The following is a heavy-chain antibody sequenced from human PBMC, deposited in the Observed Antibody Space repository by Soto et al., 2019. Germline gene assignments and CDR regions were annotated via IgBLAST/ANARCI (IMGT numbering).Heavy chain of an antibody. Sequence: QVQLVESGGGVVQPGRSLRLSCAASGFTFSSYGMHWVRQAPGKGLEWVAVIWYDGSNKYYADSVKGRFTISRENSKNTLYLQMNSLRAEDTAVYYCARDGVVAATRAWFDPWGQGTLVTVSS. CDR2: IWYDGSNK. D-gene: IGHD2-15*01. J-gene: IGHJ5*02. CDR1: GFTFSSYG. CDR3: ARDGVVAATRAWFDP. V-gene: IGHV3-33*01.